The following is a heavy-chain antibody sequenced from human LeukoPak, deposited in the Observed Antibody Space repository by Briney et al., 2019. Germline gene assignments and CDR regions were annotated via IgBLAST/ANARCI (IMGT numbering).Heavy chain of an antibody. CDR1: GGSISSGGYS. J-gene: IGHJ4*02. Sequence: SETLSLTCAVSGGSISSGGYSWSWIRQPPGKGLEWIGYIYHSGSTYYNPSLKSRVTISVDRSKNQFSLKLSSVTAADTAVYYCARGSTSRVVFDYWGQGTLVTVSS. V-gene: IGHV4-30-2*01. CDR3: ARGSTSRVVFDY. D-gene: IGHD2-2*01. CDR2: IYHSGST.